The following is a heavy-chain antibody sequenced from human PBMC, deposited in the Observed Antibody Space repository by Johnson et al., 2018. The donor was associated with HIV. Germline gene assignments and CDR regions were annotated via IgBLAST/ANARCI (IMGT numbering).Heavy chain of an antibody. V-gene: IGHV3-23*04. CDR1: RFTFRIYA. J-gene: IGHJ3*02. CDR2: ISADGDST. Sequence: VQLVESGGGLVQPGGSLRLSCAASRFTFRIYAMTWVRQAPGKGLEWVASISADGDSTYYADSVKGRFTISRDNSKNTMYLQMNSLRAEDTAVYYCAKGKYSSSHVGAFDIWGQGTMVTVSS. D-gene: IGHD6-13*01. CDR3: AKGKYSSSHVGAFDI.